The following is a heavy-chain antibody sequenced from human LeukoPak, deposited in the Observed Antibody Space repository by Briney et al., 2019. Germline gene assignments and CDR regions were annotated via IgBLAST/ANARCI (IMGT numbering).Heavy chain of an antibody. D-gene: IGHD6-13*01. J-gene: IGHJ4*02. CDR2: FDPEDGET. Sequence: ASVKVSCKVSGYTLTELSMHWVRQAPGKGVEGMGGFDPEDGETIYAQKFQGRVTMTEDTSTDTAYMELSSLRSEDTAVYYCATDRIAAAGPFDYWGQGTLVTVSS. CDR1: GYTLTELS. CDR3: ATDRIAAAGPFDY. V-gene: IGHV1-24*01.